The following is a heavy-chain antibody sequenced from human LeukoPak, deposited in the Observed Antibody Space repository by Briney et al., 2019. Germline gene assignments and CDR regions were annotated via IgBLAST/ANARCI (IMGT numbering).Heavy chain of an antibody. Sequence: SETLSLTCTVSGGSISSYYWSWIRQPPGKGLEWIGYIYYSGSTNYNPSLKSRVTISVDTSKNQFSLKLSSVTAADTAVYYCARDLQYCSGGSCYALLDYWGQGTLVTVSS. CDR2: IYYSGST. CDR3: ARDLQYCSGGSCYALLDY. V-gene: IGHV4-59*12. D-gene: IGHD2-15*01. J-gene: IGHJ4*02. CDR1: GGSISSYY.